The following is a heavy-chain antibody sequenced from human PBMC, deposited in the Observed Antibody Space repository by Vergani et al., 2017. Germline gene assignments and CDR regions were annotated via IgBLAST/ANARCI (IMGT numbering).Heavy chain of an antibody. V-gene: IGHV1-69*12. J-gene: IGHJ6*02. D-gene: IGHD3-10*01. CDR3: ARGDTIRYYYGSGSYYYYSGMDV. CDR1: GGTFSSYA. Sequence: QVQLVQSGAEVKKPGSSVKVSCKASGGTFSSYAISWVRQAPGQGLEWMGGIIPIFGTANYAQKFQGRVTITADESTSTAYMELSSLRSEDTAVYYCARGDTIRYYYGSGSYYYYSGMDVWGQGTTVTVSS. CDR2: IIPIFGTA.